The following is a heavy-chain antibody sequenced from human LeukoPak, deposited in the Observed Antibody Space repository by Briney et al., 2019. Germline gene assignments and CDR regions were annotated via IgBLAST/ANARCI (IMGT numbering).Heavy chain of an antibody. D-gene: IGHD6-19*01. V-gene: IGHV3-48*04. CDR1: GFTFSSYS. J-gene: IGHJ4*02. Sequence: GGSLRLSCAASGFTFSSYSMNWVRQAPGKGLEWVSYISSSSSTIYYADSVKGRFTISRDNAKNSLYLQMNSLRAEDTAVYYCARDVQWQTWDYWGQGTLVTVSS. CDR2: ISSSSSTI. CDR3: ARDVQWQTWDY.